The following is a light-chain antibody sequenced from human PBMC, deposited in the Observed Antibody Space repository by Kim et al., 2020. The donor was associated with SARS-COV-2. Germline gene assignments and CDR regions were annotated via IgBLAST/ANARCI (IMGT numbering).Light chain of an antibody. J-gene: IGLJ2*01. CDR1: SLRSYY. CDR2: GKN. V-gene: IGLV3-19*01. Sequence: ALGQTVRITCQGDSLRSYYATWYQKKPGQAPILVIYGKNNRTSGIPDRFSGSSSGNTASLTITGTQAGDEADYYCNSRDSNDNVVFGGGTKLTVL. CDR3: NSRDSNDNVV.